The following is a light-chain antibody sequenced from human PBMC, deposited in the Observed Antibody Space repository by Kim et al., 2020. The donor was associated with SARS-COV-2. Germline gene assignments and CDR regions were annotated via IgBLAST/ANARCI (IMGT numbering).Light chain of an antibody. CDR1: ANDIGKYDY. V-gene: IGLV2-14*03. CDR3: RSFTRTNTYV. Sequence: GQSITISGTGTANDIGKYDYVSWYQQRPGNAPKLIIYDVNNRPSGISSRFSGSKSGNTASLTVSELQAEDEASYYCRSFTRTNTYVFGPGTKVTVL. CDR2: DVN. J-gene: IGLJ1*01.